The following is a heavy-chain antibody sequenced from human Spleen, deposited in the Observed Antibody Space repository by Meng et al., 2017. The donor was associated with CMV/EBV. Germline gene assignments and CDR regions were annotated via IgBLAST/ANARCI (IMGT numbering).Heavy chain of an antibody. CDR3: VKQYVDI. D-gene: IGHD2-2*01. J-gene: IGHJ3*02. Sequence: GESLKISCVASGFTFSDYAIQWVRQAPGKGLEWVTFIRHDGSDEKYADSVKGRFTISRDNSRNTLYLQMSSLRAEDTAVYYCVKQYVDIWGQGTMVTVSS. V-gene: IGHV3-30*02. CDR2: IRHDGSDE. CDR1: GFTFSDYA.